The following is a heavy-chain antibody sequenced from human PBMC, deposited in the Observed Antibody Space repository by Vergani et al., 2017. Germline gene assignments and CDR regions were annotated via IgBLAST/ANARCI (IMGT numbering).Heavy chain of an antibody. CDR3: ARLIPRIAVAGYYYYGMDV. Sequence: QVQLVQSGSELKKPGASVKVSCKASGYTFTSYAMNWVRQAPGQGLEWMGWINTNTGNPTYAQGFTGRFVFSLDTSVSTAYLQISSLKAEDTAVYYCARLIPRIAVAGYYYYGMDVWGQGTMVTVSS. J-gene: IGHJ6*02. D-gene: IGHD6-19*01. CDR2: INTNTGNP. CDR1: GYTFTSYA. V-gene: IGHV7-4-1*02.